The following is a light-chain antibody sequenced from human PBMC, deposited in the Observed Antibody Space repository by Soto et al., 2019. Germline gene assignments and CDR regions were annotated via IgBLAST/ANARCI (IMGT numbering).Light chain of an antibody. CDR1: HNIYIY. CDR3: QQSYSSVRT. V-gene: IGKV1-39*01. CDR2: TAS. J-gene: IGKJ1*01. Sequence: DIQMTQSPSSLSASVGDRVTITCRASHNIYIYLNWYQQKPGKAPNLLIHTASTVHSGVPSRYSGSGYGTDFTLTIASLQPEDFGTYYCQQSYSSVRTFGQGTKVE.